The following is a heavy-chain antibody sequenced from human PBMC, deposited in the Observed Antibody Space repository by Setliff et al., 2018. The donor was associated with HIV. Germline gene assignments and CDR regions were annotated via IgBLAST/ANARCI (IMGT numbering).Heavy chain of an antibody. Sequence: SETLSLTCSVSGVSISGPIGITYYWDWLRQPPGKGLEWIGNIHYSRGSSYNASLKSRVTISLDTSKNHFSLKLGSVAAADTAVYYCARRYHDASGFYNSWGQGVLVTVSS. CDR3: ARRYHDASGFYNS. D-gene: IGHD1-1*01. CDR2: IHYSRGS. J-gene: IGHJ4*02. V-gene: IGHV4-39*02. CDR1: GVSISGPIGITYY.